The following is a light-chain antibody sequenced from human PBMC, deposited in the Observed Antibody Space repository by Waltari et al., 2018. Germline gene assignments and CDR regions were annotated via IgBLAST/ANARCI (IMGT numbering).Light chain of an antibody. CDR3: QHLNGYPIT. V-gene: IGKV1-9*01. J-gene: IGKJ4*01. Sequence: IQLTQSTSSLSASVGDRVTITCRASQGINNYLAWYQQKPGEAPKPLIYFASTLERGVPSRFSGSGSGTDFTLTISSLQPEDFATYYCQHLNGYPITFGGGTKVEIK. CDR2: FAS. CDR1: QGINNY.